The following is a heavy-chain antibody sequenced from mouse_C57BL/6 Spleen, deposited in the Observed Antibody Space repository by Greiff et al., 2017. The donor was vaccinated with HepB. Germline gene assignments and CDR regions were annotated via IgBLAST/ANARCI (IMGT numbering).Heavy chain of an antibody. CDR2: ILPGSGNT. J-gene: IGHJ4*01. V-gene: IGHV1-9*01. CDR1: GYTFTGYW. CDR3: AIEESSKGNYAMDY. Sequence: VQLQQSGAELMKPGASVKLSCKASGYTFTGYWIEWVKQRPGHGLEWIGEILPGSGNTNYNEKFKGKATLTADTTSNTAYMQLSSLTTEDSDIYSRAIEESSKGNYAMDYWGQGTSVTFSS. D-gene: IGHD3-2*01.